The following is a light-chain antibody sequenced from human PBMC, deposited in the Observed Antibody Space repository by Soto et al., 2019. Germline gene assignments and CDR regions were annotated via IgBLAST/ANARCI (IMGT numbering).Light chain of an antibody. Sequence: EIVLPQSHGTLSLSPGARAALSCRASQSVSSSYLAWYQQKPGQAPRLLIDGASSRATGIPDRFSGSGSGTDFTLTISRLDPEDFAVHHCQQYVGTFGHGTKVDIK. V-gene: IGKV3-20*01. CDR3: QQYVGT. J-gene: IGKJ1*01. CDR2: GAS. CDR1: QSVSSSY.